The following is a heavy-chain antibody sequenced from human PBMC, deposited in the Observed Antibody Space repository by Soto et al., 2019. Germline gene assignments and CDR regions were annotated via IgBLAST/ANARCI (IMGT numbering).Heavy chain of an antibody. J-gene: IGHJ1*01. V-gene: IGHV4-31*03. Sequence: PSETLSLTCTVSGGSISSGGYYWSWIRQHPGKGLEWIGYIYYSGSTYYNPSLKSRVTISVDTSKNQFSLKLSSVTAADTAVYYCARLEPLQGFQHWGQGTLVTVSS. CDR2: IYYSGST. CDR3: ARLEPLQGFQH. CDR1: GGSISSGGYY.